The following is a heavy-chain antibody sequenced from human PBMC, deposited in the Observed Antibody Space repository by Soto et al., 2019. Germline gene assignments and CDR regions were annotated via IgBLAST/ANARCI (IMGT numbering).Heavy chain of an antibody. CDR2: IYPGDSDT. Sequence: GESLKISCKGSGYSFTSYWIGWVRQMPGKGLEWMGIIYPGDSDTRYSPSFQGQVTISADKSISTAYLQWSSLKASDTAMYYCARLYSSRQHNSAGGYYYGMDVWGQGTTVTVSS. J-gene: IGHJ6*02. V-gene: IGHV5-51*01. CDR3: ARLYSSRQHNSAGGYYYGMDV. CDR1: GYSFTSYW. D-gene: IGHD6-13*01.